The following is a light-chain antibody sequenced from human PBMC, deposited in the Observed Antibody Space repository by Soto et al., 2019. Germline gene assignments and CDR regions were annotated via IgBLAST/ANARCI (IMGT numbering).Light chain of an antibody. CDR1: TSDVGGYSY. Sequence: QSVLTRPRSVSGSPGQSVTISCTGTTSDVGGYSYVSWYQHHPGKAPKLMIYDVNKRPSAVPDRFSGSKSGSTASLTISGLQAEDEADYYCCSYAGSYTHYVFGTGTKVTVL. CDR3: CSYAGSYTHYV. V-gene: IGLV2-11*01. CDR2: DVN. J-gene: IGLJ1*01.